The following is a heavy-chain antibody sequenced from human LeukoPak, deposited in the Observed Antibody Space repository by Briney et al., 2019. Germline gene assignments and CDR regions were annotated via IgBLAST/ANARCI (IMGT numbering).Heavy chain of an antibody. D-gene: IGHD6-19*01. CDR3: AGFSSGWFFDY. V-gene: IGHV4-59*01. CDR1: GGSISSYY. J-gene: IGHJ4*02. CDR2: IYYSGST. Sequence: SETLSLTCTVSGGSISSYYWSWIRQPPGKGLEWIGYIYYSGSTNYNPSLKSRVTISVDTSKNQFSLKLSSVTAADAAVYYCAGFSSGWFFDYWGQGTLVTVSS.